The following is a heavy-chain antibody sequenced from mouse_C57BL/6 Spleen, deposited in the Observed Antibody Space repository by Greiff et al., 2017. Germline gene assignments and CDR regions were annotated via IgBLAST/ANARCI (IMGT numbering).Heavy chain of an antibody. CDR3: ARHDYDGYFGY. CDR1: GFTFSDYY. V-gene: IGHV5-12*01. CDR2: ISIGGGST. Sequence: EVMLVESGGGLVQPGGSLKLSCAASGFTFSDYYMYWVLQTPEKRLEWVAYISIGGGSTYYPDTVKGRFTISRDNAKNTLYLQMSRLKSEDTAMYYCARHDYDGYFGYWGQGTTLTVSS. J-gene: IGHJ2*01. D-gene: IGHD2-3*01.